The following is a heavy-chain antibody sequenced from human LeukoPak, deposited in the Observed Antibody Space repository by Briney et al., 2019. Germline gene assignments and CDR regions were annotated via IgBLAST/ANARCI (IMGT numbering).Heavy chain of an antibody. Sequence: PGGSLRLSCAASGFTLSTYEMNWVRQAPGKGLDRVSYITTSGSTMSYADSVKGRFTISRDNAKNSLYLQMNGLRAEDTAVYYCARRDFYDTTGYLFDYWGQGTLVTVSS. CDR3: ARRDFYDTTGYLFDY. CDR1: GFTLSTYE. CDR2: ITTSGSTM. D-gene: IGHD3-22*01. V-gene: IGHV3-48*03. J-gene: IGHJ4*02.